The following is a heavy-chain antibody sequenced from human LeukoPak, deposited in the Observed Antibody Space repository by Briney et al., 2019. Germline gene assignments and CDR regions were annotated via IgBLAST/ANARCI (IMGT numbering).Heavy chain of an antibody. Sequence: ASLKVSCKASRYTFTSYYMHWVRQAPGQGLEWMLIINPSVGSTSYAQKFQGRVTMTRDTSTSTVYMELSSLRSEDTAVYYCARVPKNTIYGMDVWGQGTTVTVSS. CDR2: INPSVGST. J-gene: IGHJ6*02. V-gene: IGHV1-46*01. D-gene: IGHD1/OR15-1a*01. CDR3: ARVPKNTIYGMDV. CDR1: RYTFTSYY.